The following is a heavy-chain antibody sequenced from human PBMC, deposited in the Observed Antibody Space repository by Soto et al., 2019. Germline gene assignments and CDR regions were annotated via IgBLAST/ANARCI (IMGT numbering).Heavy chain of an antibody. CDR1: GYTFTGYY. Sequence: SVKVSCKASGYTFTGYYMHWVRQAPVQGLEWMGWINPNSGGTNYAQKFQGRVTMTRDTSISTAYMELSRLRSDDTAVYYCAPEYYYDSSGYYYSKYFQHWGQGTLVTVSS. CDR3: APEYYYDSSGYYYSKYFQH. J-gene: IGHJ1*01. D-gene: IGHD3-22*01. V-gene: IGHV1-2*02. CDR2: INPNSGGT.